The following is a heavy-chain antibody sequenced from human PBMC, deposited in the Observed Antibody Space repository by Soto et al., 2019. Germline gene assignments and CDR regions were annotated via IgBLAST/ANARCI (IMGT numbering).Heavy chain of an antibody. CDR2: IHHSGSI. J-gene: IGHJ6*02. V-gene: IGHV4-30-4*08. D-gene: IGHD2-21*02. CDR1: GDSISSDYYH. Sequence: TLSLTCTVSGDSISSDYYHWTWIRQSPGKGLEWIGYIHHSGSILYNPSLKSRVTISVDTSKNQFSLHPTSVTAADTAVYFCAREDDGGDSLDVWGQGTTVTVSS. CDR3: AREDDGGDSLDV.